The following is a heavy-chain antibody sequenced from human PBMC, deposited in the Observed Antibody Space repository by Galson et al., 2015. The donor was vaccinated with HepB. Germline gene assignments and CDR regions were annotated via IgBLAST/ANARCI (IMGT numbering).Heavy chain of an antibody. V-gene: IGHV3-48*04. Sequence: SLRLSCAASGFTFSSYSMNWVRQAPGKGLEWVSYISSSSRTIYYADSVKGRFTISRDNAKNSLYLQMNSLRAEDTAVYYCARQWLVPGYYGMDVWGQGTTVTVSS. D-gene: IGHD6-19*01. CDR2: ISSSSRTI. CDR3: ARQWLVPGYYGMDV. CDR1: GFTFSSYS. J-gene: IGHJ6*02.